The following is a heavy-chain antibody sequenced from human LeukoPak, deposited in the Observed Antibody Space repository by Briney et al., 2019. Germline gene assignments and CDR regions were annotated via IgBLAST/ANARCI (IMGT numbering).Heavy chain of an antibody. CDR1: TFTFSDYY. V-gene: IGHV3-7*04. D-gene: IGHD3/OR15-3a*01. Sequence: GGSLRLSCAASTFTFSDYYMTWVRQAPGKGPEWVAYMNQFGTEIKYLDSVKGRFTISRDNAKNSLYLWMTSLTADDTAVYYCARGTYYYEFWGQGTLVIVSS. CDR3: ARGTYYYEF. CDR2: MNQFGTEI. J-gene: IGHJ4*02.